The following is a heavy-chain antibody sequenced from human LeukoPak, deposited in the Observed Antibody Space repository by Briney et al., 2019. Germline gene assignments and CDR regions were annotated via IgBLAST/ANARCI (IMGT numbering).Heavy chain of an antibody. J-gene: IGHJ3*02. V-gene: IGHV3-30*18. CDR3: AKDGSGRAFDI. CDR1: GFTFSSYG. Sequence: GRSLRLSCAASGFTFSSYGMHWVRQAPGKGLEWVAVIWYGGSNKYYADSVKGRFTISRDNSKNTLYLQMNSLRAEDTAVYYCAKDGSGRAFDIWGQGTMVTVSS. D-gene: IGHD1-26*01. CDR2: IWYGGSNK.